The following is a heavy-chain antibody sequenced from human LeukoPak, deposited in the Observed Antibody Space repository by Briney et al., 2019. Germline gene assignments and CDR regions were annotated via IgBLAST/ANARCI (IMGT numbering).Heavy chain of an antibody. CDR2: IYYSGST. CDR1: GGSISSYY. Sequence: PSETLSLTCTVSGGSISSYYWSWARQPPGKGLEWIGYIYYSGSTNYNPSLKSRVTISVDTSKNQFSLKLSSVTAADTAVYYCARTLGYCSSTSCYAGWDYYYYYGMDVWGQGTTVTVSS. CDR3: ARTLGYCSSTSCYAGWDYYYYYGMDV. D-gene: IGHD2-2*01. J-gene: IGHJ6*02. V-gene: IGHV4-59*01.